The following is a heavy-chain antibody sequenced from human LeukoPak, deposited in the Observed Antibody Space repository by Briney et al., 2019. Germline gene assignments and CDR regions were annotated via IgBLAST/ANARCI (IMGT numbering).Heavy chain of an antibody. Sequence: PGGSLRLSCAASGFTFSSYAMSWARQAPGKGLEWVANIKQDGSEKRYADPVKGRFTISRDNVRNSLYLQMNSLRAEDTGVYYCVRAPATNEWRCMDYWGQGTLVTVSS. J-gene: IGHJ4*02. D-gene: IGHD2-8*02. V-gene: IGHV3-7*01. CDR2: IKQDGSEK. CDR3: VRAPATNEWRCMDY. CDR1: GFTFSSYA.